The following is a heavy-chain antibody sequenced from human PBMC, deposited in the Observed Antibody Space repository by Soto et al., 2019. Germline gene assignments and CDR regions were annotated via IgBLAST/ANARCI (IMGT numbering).Heavy chain of an antibody. D-gene: IGHD3-16*01. J-gene: IGHJ3*01. Sequence: EVQLVESGGGLGQPGGSLRLSCAVSGFTFRDFAMSWVRQAPRKGLEWVATSSGSLTSAFYADSVKGRFTISRDLSTNKLKLQMYGQTDEDTAMYYGASDAGLPAFGAFIHVFDRWGQGTKVTISA. CDR1: GFTFRDFA. CDR2: SSGSLTSA. CDR3: ASDAGLPAFGAFIHVFDR. V-gene: IGHV3-23*04.